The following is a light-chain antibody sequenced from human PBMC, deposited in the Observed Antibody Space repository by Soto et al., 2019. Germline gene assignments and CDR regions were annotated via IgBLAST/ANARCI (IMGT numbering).Light chain of an antibody. CDR3: AAWDDNLNAYV. J-gene: IGLJ1*01. CDR2: EVN. V-gene: IGLV2-8*01. Sequence: QSALTQPPSASGSPGQSVAISCTGTSNDIGSYNYVSWYQQRPGKAPKLLLYEVNARPSGVPDRFSGSKSGTSASLAINGLRSDDEADYYCAAWDDNLNAYVFGSGTKLTVL. CDR1: SNDIGSYNY.